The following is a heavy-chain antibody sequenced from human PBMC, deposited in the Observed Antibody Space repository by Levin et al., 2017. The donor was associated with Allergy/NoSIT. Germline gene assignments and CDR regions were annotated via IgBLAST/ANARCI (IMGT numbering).Heavy chain of an antibody. J-gene: IGHJ4*02. CDR3: ARDSHYYFDSSGYEWPIDY. CDR2: ISSSGSTI. CDR1: GFTFGSYS. D-gene: IGHD3-22*01. V-gene: IGHV3-48*01. Sequence: PSETLSLTCAASGFTFGSYSMNWVRQAPGKGLEWVSSISSSGSTIDYADSVKGRFTISRDNAKNSLYLQMNSLRAEDTAVYYCARDSHYYFDSSGYEWPIDYWGQGTLVSVSS.